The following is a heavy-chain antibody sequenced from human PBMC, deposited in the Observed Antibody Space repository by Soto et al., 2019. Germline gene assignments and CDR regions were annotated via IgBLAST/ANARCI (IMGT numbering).Heavy chain of an antibody. CDR3: ARDVDRFRYSSGQPNWFDP. CDR1: GFTFSSYA. Sequence: QVQLVESGGGVVQPGRSLRLSCAASGFTFSSYAMHWVRQAPGKGLEWVAVISYDGSNKYYADSVKGRFTISRDNSKNTLYLQMNSLRAEDTAVYYCARDVDRFRYSSGQPNWFDPWGQGTLVTVSS. D-gene: IGHD6-19*01. J-gene: IGHJ5*02. CDR2: ISYDGSNK. V-gene: IGHV3-30-3*01.